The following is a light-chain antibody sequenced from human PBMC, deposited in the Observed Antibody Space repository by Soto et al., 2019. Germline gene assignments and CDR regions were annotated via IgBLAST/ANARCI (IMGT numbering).Light chain of an antibody. J-gene: IGKJ1*01. CDR2: KAS. CDR3: QHYNSYSEA. CDR1: QSIFYSDSNKNY. V-gene: IGKV4-1*01. Sequence: DIVMTQSPDSLAVSLGERATINCKSSQSIFYSDSNKNYLAWYQQKPGKAPKLLIYKASTLKSGVPSRFSGSGSGTEFTLTISSLQPDDFATYYCQHYNSYSEAFGQGTKVDIK.